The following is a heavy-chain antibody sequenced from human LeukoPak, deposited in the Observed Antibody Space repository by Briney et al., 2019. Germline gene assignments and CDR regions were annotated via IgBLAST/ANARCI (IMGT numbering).Heavy chain of an antibody. D-gene: IGHD2-21*02. V-gene: IGHV4-39*01. J-gene: IGHJ4*02. CDR3: ARRGVTRPFDY. CDR2: IYYSGST. CDR1: GGSISSSSYY. Sequence: ASETLSLTCTVSGGSISSSSYYWGWIRQPPGKGLEWIGYIYYSGSTYYNPSLKSRVTISVDTSKNQFSLKLSSVTAADTAVYYCARRGVTRPFDYWGQGTLVTVSS.